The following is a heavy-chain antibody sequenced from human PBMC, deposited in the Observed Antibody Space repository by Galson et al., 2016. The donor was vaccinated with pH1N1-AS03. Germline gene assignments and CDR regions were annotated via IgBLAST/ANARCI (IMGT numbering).Heavy chain of an antibody. CDR3: ARRGGSGAPLFDY. D-gene: IGHD6-19*01. CDR2: IYYSGST. J-gene: IGHJ4*02. Sequence: SETLSLTCTVSAGSISTYYWTWIRQPPGRGLEWIGYIYYSGSTNYNPSLKSRVTMSVDTSKNQPSLKLTSVTAADTAVYYCARRGGSGAPLFDYWGQGTLVTVSS. V-gene: IGHV4-59*08. CDR1: AGSISTYY.